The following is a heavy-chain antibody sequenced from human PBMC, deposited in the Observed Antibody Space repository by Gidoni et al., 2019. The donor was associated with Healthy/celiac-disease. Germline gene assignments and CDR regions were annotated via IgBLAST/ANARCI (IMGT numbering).Heavy chain of an antibody. J-gene: IGHJ1*01. D-gene: IGHD3-22*01. V-gene: IGHV3-23*04. CDR3: AGAGSSMIVVVITTAAEYFQH. Sequence: EVQLVESGGGLVQPGGSLRLSCAASGFPFSSYAMSWVRQAPGKGLEWVSAISGSGGSTYYADSVKGRFTISRDNSKNTLYLQMNSLRAEDTAVYYCAGAGSSMIVVVITTAAEYFQHWGQGTLVTVSS. CDR2: ISGSGGST. CDR1: GFPFSSYA.